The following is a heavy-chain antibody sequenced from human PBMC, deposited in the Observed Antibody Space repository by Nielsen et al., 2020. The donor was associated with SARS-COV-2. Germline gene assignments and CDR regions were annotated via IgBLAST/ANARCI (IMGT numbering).Heavy chain of an antibody. D-gene: IGHD3-10*01. CDR3: ARDWDYNYGSGSGLDS. V-gene: IGHV1-46*01. J-gene: IGHJ4*02. CDR1: GYTFISFY. CDR2: ISPSGGGT. Sequence: ASVKVSCKASGYTFISFYILWVRQAPGQGLESMGIISPSGGGTTYAQNFQGRVTMIRDTSTSTVDMELSTLTSEDTAVYYCARDWDYNYGSGSGLDSWGQGTLVTVSS.